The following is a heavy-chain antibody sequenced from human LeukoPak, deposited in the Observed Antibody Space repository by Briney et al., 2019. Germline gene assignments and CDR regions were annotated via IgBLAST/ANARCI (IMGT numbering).Heavy chain of an antibody. CDR3: AIPSSYDGSRYYHAY. J-gene: IGHJ4*02. V-gene: IGHV3-7*01. D-gene: IGHD3-22*01. CDR1: GISFASYW. CDR2: IGQDGTET. Sequence: GGSLRLSCAASGISFASYWVTWVRQAPGKGLEWVANIGQDGTETVYVGSVKARFTISRDNARKLLFLQMNSLRADDTAVYYCAIPSSYDGSRYYHAYWGQGTLVSVSS.